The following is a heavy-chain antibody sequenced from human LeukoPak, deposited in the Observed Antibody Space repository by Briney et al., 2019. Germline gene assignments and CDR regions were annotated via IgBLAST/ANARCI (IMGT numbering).Heavy chain of an antibody. J-gene: IGHJ4*02. CDR2: INPNSGGT. CDR3: AASSHGSSGWYRYFDY. Sequence: ASVKVSCKASGYTFTGYYMHWVRQAPGQGLEWMGRINPNSGGTSYAQKFQGRVTMTRDTSISTAYMELSRLRSDDTAVYYCAASSHGSSGWYRYFDYWGQGTLVTVSS. CDR1: GYTFTGYY. V-gene: IGHV1-2*06. D-gene: IGHD6-19*01.